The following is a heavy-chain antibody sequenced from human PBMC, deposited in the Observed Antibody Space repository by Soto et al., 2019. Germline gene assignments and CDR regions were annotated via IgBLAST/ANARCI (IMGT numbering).Heavy chain of an antibody. CDR2: ISSGGTTI. CDR1: GFIFSDFS. CDR3: AGPKRYYFDY. Sequence: QVQFVESGGGLVKPGGALRLSCAASGFIFSDFSMTWVRQAPGKGLECIAYISSGGTTIYYADSVKGRFTISRDNAKNSLFLQMNSLRAEDTALYYCAGPKRYYFDYWGQGTHVTVSS. V-gene: IGHV3-11*01. J-gene: IGHJ4*02.